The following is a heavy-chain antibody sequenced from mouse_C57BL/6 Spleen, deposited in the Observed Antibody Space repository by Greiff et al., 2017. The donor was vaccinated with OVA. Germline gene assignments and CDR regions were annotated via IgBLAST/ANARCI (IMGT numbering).Heavy chain of an antibody. CDR2: IYPGNSDT. CDR1: GYTFTSYW. J-gene: IGHJ2*01. CDR3: TKGGLGIYYCDY. Sequence: EVQLQQSGTVLARPGASVKMSCKTSGYTFTSYWMHWVKQRPGQGLEWIGAIYPGNSDTSYNQKFKGKAKLTAVTSASTAYMELSSLTNEDSAVYYCTKGGLGIYYCDYRGQGTTLTVSS. V-gene: IGHV1-5*01.